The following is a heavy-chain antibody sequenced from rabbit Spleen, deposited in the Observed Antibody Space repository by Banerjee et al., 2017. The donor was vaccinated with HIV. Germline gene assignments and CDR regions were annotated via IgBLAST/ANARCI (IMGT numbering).Heavy chain of an antibody. Sequence: LEESGGGLVKHGGTLTLPCTVSGFSFSSNWICWVRQAPGKGLEWIACIDTNNGDTDYANWPKGRFTISKTSSTTVTLQMTSLTAADTATYFCARNYVNAFDPWGPGTLVTVS. J-gene: IGHJ2*01. CDR3: ARNYVNAFDP. D-gene: IGHD1-1*01. CDR1: GFSFSSNW. V-gene: IGHV1S45*01. CDR2: IDTNNGDT.